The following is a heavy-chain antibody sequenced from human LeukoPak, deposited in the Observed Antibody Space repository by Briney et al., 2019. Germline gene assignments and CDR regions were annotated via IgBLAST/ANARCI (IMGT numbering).Heavy chain of an antibody. Sequence: SETLSLTCTVSGGSISGYYWSWIRQPPGKGLEWIGEINHSGSTNYNPSLKSRVTISVDTSKNQFSLKLSSVTAADTAVYYCARPKNRGAYFDYWGQGTLVTVSS. CDR1: GGSISGYY. CDR2: INHSGST. J-gene: IGHJ4*02. V-gene: IGHV4-34*01. CDR3: ARPKNRGAYFDY. D-gene: IGHD3-10*01.